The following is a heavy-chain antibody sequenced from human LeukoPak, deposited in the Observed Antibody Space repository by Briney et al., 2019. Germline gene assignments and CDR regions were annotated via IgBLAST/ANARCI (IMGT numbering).Heavy chain of an antibody. J-gene: IGHJ4*02. CDR3: ARGDYYYDSSGYYEEIDY. V-gene: IGHV1-2*02. CDR1: GYTFTDYY. CDR2: INANSGGT. Sequence: ASVKVSCKASGYTFTDYYMHWVRQAPGQGLEWMGWINANSGGTNYAQKFQGRVTMTRDTSISTAYMELSRLRSDDTAVYYCARGDYYYDSSGYYEEIDYWGQGTLVTVSS. D-gene: IGHD3-22*01.